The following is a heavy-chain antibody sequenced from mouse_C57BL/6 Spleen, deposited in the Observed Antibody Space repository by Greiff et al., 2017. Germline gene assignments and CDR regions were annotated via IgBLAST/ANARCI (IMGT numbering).Heavy chain of an antibody. Sequence: QVQLKESGPELVKPGASVKISCKASGYAFSSSWMNWVKQRPGKGLEWIGRIYPGDGDTNYNGKFKGKATLTADKSSSTAYMQLSSLTSEDSAVYFCAEIYYDYDGFAYWGQGTLVTVSA. CDR2: IYPGDGDT. D-gene: IGHD2-4*01. V-gene: IGHV1-82*01. J-gene: IGHJ3*01. CDR1: GYAFSSSW. CDR3: AEIYYDYDGFAY.